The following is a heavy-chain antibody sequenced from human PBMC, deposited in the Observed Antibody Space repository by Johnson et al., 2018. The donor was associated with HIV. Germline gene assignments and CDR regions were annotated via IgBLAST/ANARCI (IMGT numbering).Heavy chain of an antibody. D-gene: IGHD6-13*01. J-gene: IGHJ3*02. CDR3: ARDRLYYGSSWYEESNAFDI. Sequence: QVQLVESGGGLVKHGGSLRLSCAASGFTFNDYYMSWIRQAPGKGLEWVSYISNSGSSVYYADSVKGRFTISRDNAKNSLYLQMNSLRAEDTAVYYCARDRLYYGSSWYEESNAFDIWGQGTMVTVSS. CDR2: ISNSGSSV. V-gene: IGHV3-11*01. CDR1: GFTFNDYY.